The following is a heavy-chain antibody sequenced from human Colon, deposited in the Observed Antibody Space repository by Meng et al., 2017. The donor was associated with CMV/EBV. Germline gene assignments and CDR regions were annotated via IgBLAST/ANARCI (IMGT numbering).Heavy chain of an antibody. J-gene: IGHJ4*02. CDR3: ARASGCYYDSSDYPDY. V-gene: IGHV3-66*02. CDR2: IYSGSST. CDR1: GFTVSSNC. D-gene: IGHD3-22*01. Sequence: GESLKISCAASGFTVSSNCMSWVRQAPGKGLQWVSVIYSGSSTYYADSVKGRFTISRDNSQNTLYLQMNSLRAEDTAVYYCARASGCYYDSSDYPDYWGQGTLVTVSS.